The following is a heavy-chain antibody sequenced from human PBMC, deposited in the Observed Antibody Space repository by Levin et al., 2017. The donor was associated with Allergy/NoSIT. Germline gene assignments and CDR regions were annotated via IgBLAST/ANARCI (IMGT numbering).Heavy chain of an antibody. Sequence: GESLKISCAASGFTFSNYDMHWVRQGTGKGLEWVSAINTAGDTYYPGSVKGRFTISRENAKRSLYLQMNSLRAGDTAVYYCARVQRGAFDIWGQWTMVTVSS. CDR1: GFTFSNYD. CDR2: INTAGDT. V-gene: IGHV3-13*04. J-gene: IGHJ3*02. CDR3: ARVQRGAFDI.